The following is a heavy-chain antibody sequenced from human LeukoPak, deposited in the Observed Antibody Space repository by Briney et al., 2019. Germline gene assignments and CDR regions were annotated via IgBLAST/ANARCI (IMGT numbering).Heavy chain of an antibody. D-gene: IGHD3-10*01. CDR1: GFTFSGSA. J-gene: IGHJ4*02. Sequence: TGGSLRLSCAASGFTFSGSAMHWVRQASGKGLEWLGRIRSKANSYATAYAASVKGRFTISRADSKDTAYLQMNSLKTEDTAVYYCTRHAARGVPFDYWGQGTLVTVSS. CDR3: TRHAARGVPFDY. CDR2: IRSKANSYAT. V-gene: IGHV3-73*01.